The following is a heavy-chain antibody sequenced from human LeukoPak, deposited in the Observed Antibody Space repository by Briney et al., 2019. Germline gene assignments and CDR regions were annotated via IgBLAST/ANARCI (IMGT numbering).Heavy chain of an antibody. J-gene: IGHJ4*02. CDR2: IYYSGST. CDR1: GGSVSSGSYY. CDR3: ARFGELLD. V-gene: IGHV4-61*01. D-gene: IGHD3-10*01. Sequence: SETLSLTCTVSGGSVSSGSYYWSWIRQPPGKGLEWIGYIYYSGSTNYNPSLKSRVTISVDTSKNQFSLKLSSVTAADTAVYYCARFGELLDWGQGTLVTVSS.